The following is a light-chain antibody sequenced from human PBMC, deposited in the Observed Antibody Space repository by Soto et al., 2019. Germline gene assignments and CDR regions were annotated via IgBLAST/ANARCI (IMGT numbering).Light chain of an antibody. CDR2: EVS. CDR3: CSYAGSSTYV. J-gene: IGLJ1*01. Sequence: QSVLTQPASVSGSPGQSITISCTGTSSDVGSYNLVSWHQQHPGKAPKLMIYEVSKRPSGVSNRFSGSKSGNTASLTISGLQAEDEADYYCCSYAGSSTYVFGTGTRSPS. V-gene: IGLV2-23*02. CDR1: SSDVGSYNL.